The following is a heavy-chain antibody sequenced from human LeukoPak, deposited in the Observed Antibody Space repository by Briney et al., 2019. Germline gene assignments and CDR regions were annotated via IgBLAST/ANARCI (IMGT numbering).Heavy chain of an antibody. CDR2: IYPGDSDT. CDR3: ARHGSGGWKNWFDP. V-gene: IGHV5-51*01. CDR1: GXRFTSYW. D-gene: IGHD2-15*01. Sequence: NRGESLKISFKGSGXRFTSYWIGWVRQMPGKGLEWMGIIYPGDSDTRYSPSFQGQVTISADKSISTAYLQWSSLKASDTAMYYCARHGSGGWKNWFDPWGQGTLVTVSS. J-gene: IGHJ5*02.